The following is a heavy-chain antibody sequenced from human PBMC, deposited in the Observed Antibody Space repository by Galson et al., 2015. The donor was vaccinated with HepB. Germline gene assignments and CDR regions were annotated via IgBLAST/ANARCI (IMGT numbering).Heavy chain of an antibody. J-gene: IGHJ2*01. CDR2: IWYDGTKK. Sequence: SLRLSCAASGFTFSDYGIHWVRQAPGKGPEWVAVIWYDGTKKFYADSVKGRFTISRDNSKNTLFLQMNSLRAEDTAVYYCAILPEAGTTASWYFDLWGRGTLVTVSS. D-gene: IGHD4-17*01. CDR1: GFTFSDYG. V-gene: IGHV3-33*01. CDR3: AILPEAGTTASWYFDL.